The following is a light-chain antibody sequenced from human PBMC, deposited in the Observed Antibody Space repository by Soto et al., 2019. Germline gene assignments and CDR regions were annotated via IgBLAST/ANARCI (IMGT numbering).Light chain of an antibody. CDR1: QGISNY. Sequence: DIQMTQSPSSLAASLGDRVTITCRASQGISNYLAWYQQKPGKVPKLLIYKASGLESGVPSSFSGSGSGTDFTLTISSLQPDDFANYYCQQYNSYYPLTFGGGTKVDIK. CDR2: KAS. V-gene: IGKV1-5*03. J-gene: IGKJ4*01. CDR3: QQYNSYYPLT.